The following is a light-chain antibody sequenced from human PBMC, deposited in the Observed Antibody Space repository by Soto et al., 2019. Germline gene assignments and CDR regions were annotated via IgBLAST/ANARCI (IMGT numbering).Light chain of an antibody. Sequence: PGERATLSCRASQSVSSYLAWYQQKPGQAPRLLIYDASNRATGIPARFSGSGSGTDFTLTISSLEPEDFATYYCQQYDSLPTFGGGTKVELK. V-gene: IGKV3-11*01. CDR3: QQYDSLPT. J-gene: IGKJ4*01. CDR1: QSVSSY. CDR2: DAS.